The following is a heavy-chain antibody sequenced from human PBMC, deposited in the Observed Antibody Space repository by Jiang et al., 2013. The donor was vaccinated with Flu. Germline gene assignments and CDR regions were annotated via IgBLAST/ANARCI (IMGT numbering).Heavy chain of an antibody. D-gene: IGHD2-15*01. V-gene: IGHV3-30*18. Sequence: VQLLESGGGVVQPGRSLRLSCVASGFTFSNFGMYWVRQAPGKGLEWVAVISYEGSVKVYGDSVKGRFTISRDNSKNTVYLQMNSLRPEDTAVYYCAKDYQGGYCSGGNCYVYNWFDPWGQGTLVTVSP. CDR3: AKDYQGGYCSGGNCYVYNWFDP. J-gene: IGHJ5*02. CDR2: ISYEGSVK. CDR1: GFTFSNFG.